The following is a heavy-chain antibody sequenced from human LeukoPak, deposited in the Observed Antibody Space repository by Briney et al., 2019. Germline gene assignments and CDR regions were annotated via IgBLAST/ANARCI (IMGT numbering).Heavy chain of an antibody. D-gene: IGHD6-19*01. CDR1: GYTFTSYD. Sequence: ASVKVSCKASGYTFTSYDINWVRQATGQGLEWMGWMNPNSGNTGYAQKFQGRVTMTRNTSISTASMELSSLRSEDTAVYYCASSTVATGPDTIAVAGTWGQGTLVTVSS. CDR3: ASSTVATGPDTIAVAGT. J-gene: IGHJ4*02. V-gene: IGHV1-8*01. CDR2: MNPNSGNT.